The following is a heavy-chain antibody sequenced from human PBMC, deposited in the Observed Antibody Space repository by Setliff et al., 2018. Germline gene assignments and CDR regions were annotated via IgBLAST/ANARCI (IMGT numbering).Heavy chain of an antibody. Sequence: PGGSLRLSCAASGFTFSNYAMSWVRRAPGKGLAWVSGITGGGGSTYYADSVKGRFTISRGNSKNTLYLQMNSLRAEDTAVYYCSTLRETDYWGQGTLVTVSS. CDR1: GFTFSNYA. CDR3: STLRETDY. D-gene: IGHD3-10*01. V-gene: IGHV3-23*01. CDR2: ITGGGGST. J-gene: IGHJ4*02.